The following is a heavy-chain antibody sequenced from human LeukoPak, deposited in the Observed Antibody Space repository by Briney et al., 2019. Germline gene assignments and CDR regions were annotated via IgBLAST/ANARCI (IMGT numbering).Heavy chain of an antibody. V-gene: IGHV3-7*01. CDR1: GFTFRSYW. CDR3: AREVGYY. J-gene: IGHJ4*02. D-gene: IGHD1-26*01. Sequence: GGSLRLSCAASGFTFRSYWMSWVRQAPGKGLEWVATINQDVSQIKYVDSVKGRFTISRDNAKNSLYLQMNSLRVEDTAVYYCAREVGYYWGQGTLVTVSS. CDR2: INQDVSQI.